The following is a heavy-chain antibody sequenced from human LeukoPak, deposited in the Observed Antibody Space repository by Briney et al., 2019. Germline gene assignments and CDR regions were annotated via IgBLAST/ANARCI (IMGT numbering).Heavy chain of an antibody. CDR2: IKQDGSEK. D-gene: IGHD6-19*01. V-gene: IGHV3-7*01. Sequence: GGSLRLSCAASGFTFSSYAMHWVRQAPGKGPEWVANIKQDGSEKYYVDSVKGRFTISRDNAKNSLYLQMNSLRAEDTAVYYCARDTAGNDYWGQGTLVTVSS. J-gene: IGHJ4*02. CDR1: GFTFSSYA. CDR3: ARDTAGNDY.